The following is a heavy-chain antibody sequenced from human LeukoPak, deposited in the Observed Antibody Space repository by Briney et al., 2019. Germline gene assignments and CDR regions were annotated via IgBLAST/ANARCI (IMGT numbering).Heavy chain of an antibody. D-gene: IGHD3-22*01. CDR3: ARGPYKYDGSGAFDI. Sequence: SETLSLTCTVSGYSMSSGYYWGWIRQPPGKGLQWIGSIFHSGNSYYNPSLKSRVTISVDTSKNQFSLKLTSVTAADTAVYYCARGPYKYDGSGAFDIWGQGTMVTVSS. CDR1: GYSMSSGYY. CDR2: IFHSGNS. J-gene: IGHJ3*02. V-gene: IGHV4-38-2*02.